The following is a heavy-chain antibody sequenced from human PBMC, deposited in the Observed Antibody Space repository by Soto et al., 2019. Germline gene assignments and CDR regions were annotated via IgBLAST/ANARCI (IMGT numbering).Heavy chain of an antibody. J-gene: IGHJ6*02. D-gene: IGHD6-19*01. CDR3: ARAQRIAGAGTPFAGLYYYYGMDV. CDR1: GGSISSSNW. V-gene: IGHV4-4*02. CDR2: IYHSGST. Sequence: QVQLQESGPGLVKTSGTLSLTCAVSGGSISSSNWWSWVRQPPVKGLEWIGEIYHSGSTNYNPSLKSRVTKAVDKSKNQVALKLSSVTAADTAVYYCARAQRIAGAGTPFAGLYYYYGMDVWGQGTTVTVSS.